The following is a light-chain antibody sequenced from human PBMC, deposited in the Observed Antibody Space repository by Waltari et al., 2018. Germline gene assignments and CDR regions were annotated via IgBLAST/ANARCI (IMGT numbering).Light chain of an antibody. CDR2: WAS. Sequence: DIVMTQSPDSLAVSLGERATINCKSSQSVLYSSNNKDYLAWYQQKPGQPPKLLIDWASTRESGVPDRFRGSGSETEFTLTISSLQAEDVAVYYCQQYYGTPLTFGGGTKVEVK. CDR1: QSVLYSSNNKDY. CDR3: QQYYGTPLT. V-gene: IGKV4-1*01. J-gene: IGKJ4*01.